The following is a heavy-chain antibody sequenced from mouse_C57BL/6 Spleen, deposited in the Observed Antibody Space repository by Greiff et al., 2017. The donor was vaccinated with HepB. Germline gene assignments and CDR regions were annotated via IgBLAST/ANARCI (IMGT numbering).Heavy chain of an antibody. CDR1: GFNIKDYY. Sequence: VQLQQSGAELVKPGASVKLSCTASGFNIKDYYMHWVKQRTEQGLEWIGRIDPEDGDTKYAPKFQGKATITADTSSNTAYLQLSSLTSEDTAVYYCAPKLGRYAMDYWGQGTSVTVSS. CDR2: IDPEDGDT. D-gene: IGHD4-1*01. V-gene: IGHV14-2*01. J-gene: IGHJ4*01. CDR3: APKLGRYAMDY.